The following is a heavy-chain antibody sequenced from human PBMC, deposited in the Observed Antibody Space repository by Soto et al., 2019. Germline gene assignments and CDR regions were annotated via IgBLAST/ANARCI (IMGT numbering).Heavy chain of an antibody. CDR3: ARIGWGGDS. V-gene: IGHV4-61*01. Sequence: QVQLQESGPGRVKPSETLSLTCSVSGGSVRTGSYHWSWLRQPPGKGLEWIGFIPNNGSPDYNPSFKSRVVVSIDRSKNQFSLKVNSVTAADTAVYFCARIGWGGDSWGQGTLVTVSS. CDR1: GGSVRTGSYH. J-gene: IGHJ4*02. D-gene: IGHD7-27*01. CDR2: IPNNGSP.